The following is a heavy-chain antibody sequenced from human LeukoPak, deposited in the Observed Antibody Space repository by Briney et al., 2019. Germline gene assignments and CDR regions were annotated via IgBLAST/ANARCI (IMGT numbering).Heavy chain of an antibody. J-gene: IGHJ3*02. D-gene: IGHD3-10*01. CDR1: GFTVSTNY. CDR2: IYAGGTT. Sequence: GGSLRLSCAASGFTVSTNYMTWVRQAPGKGLEWVSVIYAGGTTNYADSVKGRFNIYRDNSKNTLYLQMNSLRAEDTAVYYCARDISGPRYPDALDIWGQGTMVAVSS. CDR3: ARDISGPRYPDALDI. V-gene: IGHV3-66*01.